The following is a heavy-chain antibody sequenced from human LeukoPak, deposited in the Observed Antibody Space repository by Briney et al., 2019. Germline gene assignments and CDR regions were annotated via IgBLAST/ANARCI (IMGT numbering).Heavy chain of an antibody. CDR2: IYYSGST. CDR1: GGSVSSGTYY. CDR3: ARNYGDSLYYFDY. V-gene: IGHV4-61*01. J-gene: IGHJ4*02. D-gene: IGHD4-17*01. Sequence: SETLSLTCTVSGGSVSSGTYYWSWIRQPPGEGLEWIGYIYYSGSTNYNPSLKSRVTISVDRSKNQFSLKLSSVTAADTAVYYCARNYGDSLYYFDYWGQGTLVPVSS.